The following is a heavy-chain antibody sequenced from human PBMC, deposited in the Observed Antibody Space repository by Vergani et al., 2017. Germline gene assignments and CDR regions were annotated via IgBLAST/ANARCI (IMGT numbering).Heavy chain of an antibody. D-gene: IGHD5-24*01. CDR2: ISSNGGST. CDR3: ARASGWLQPRHYFDY. J-gene: IGHJ4*02. CDR1: GFTFSSYA. V-gene: IGHV3-64D*06. Sequence: EVQLVESGGGLVKPGGSLRLSCAASGFTFSSYAMHWVRQAPGKGLEYVSAISSNGGSTYYADSVKGRFTISRDNSKNTLYLQMSSLRAEDTAVYYCARASGWLQPRHYFDYWGQGTLVTVSS.